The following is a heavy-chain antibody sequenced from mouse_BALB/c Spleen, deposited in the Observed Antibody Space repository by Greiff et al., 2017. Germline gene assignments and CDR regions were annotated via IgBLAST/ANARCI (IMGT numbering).Heavy chain of an antibody. D-gene: IGHD2-1*01. CDR2: IRNKANGYTT. J-gene: IGHJ3*01. CDR1: GFTFTDYY. V-gene: IGHV7-3*02. Sequence: DVQLVAPGGGLVQPGGSLRLSCATSGFTFTDYYMSWVRQPPGKALEWLGFIRNKANGYTTEYSASVKGRFTISRDKSQRILYLQMNTLRAEDSDTCDCARDNGNYRFAYWGQGTLVTVSA. CDR3: ARDNGNYRFAY.